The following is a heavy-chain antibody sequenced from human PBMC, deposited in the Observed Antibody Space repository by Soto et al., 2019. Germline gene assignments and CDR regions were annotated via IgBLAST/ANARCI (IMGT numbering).Heavy chain of an antibody. CDR3: GRSVVGARGEILYNAMDV. Sequence: ASVKVSCKASGYTFTTYGISWVRQAPGQGLEWMGWISAYNGNTNYAQKVQDRVTMTTDTSTSTAYMELSSLRSEDTAVYYCGRSVVGARGEILYNAMDVWGQGTTVTVSS. CDR2: ISAYNGNT. CDR1: GYTFTTYG. J-gene: IGHJ6*02. D-gene: IGHD1-26*01. V-gene: IGHV1-18*01.